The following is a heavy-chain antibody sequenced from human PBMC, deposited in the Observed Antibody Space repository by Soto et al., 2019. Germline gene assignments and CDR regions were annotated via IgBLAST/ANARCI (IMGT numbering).Heavy chain of an antibody. D-gene: IGHD3-3*01. CDR1: GFTFGDYA. CDR3: TRDTLVPGVFGYYYYYYYMDV. Sequence: GRSLRLSCTASGFTFGDYAMSWFRQAPGKGLEWVGFIRSKAYGGTTEYAASVKGRFTISRDDSKSIAYLQMNSLKTEDTAVYYCTRDTLVPGVFGYYYYYYYMDVWGKGTTVTVSS. J-gene: IGHJ6*03. V-gene: IGHV3-49*03. CDR2: IRSKAYGGTT.